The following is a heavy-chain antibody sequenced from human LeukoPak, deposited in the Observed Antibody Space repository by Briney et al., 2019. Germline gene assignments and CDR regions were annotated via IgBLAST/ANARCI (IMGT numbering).Heavy chain of an antibody. D-gene: IGHD2-2*01. Sequence: ASVKVSCKASGYTFTDYYMHWVRQAPGQGLEWMGWINPNSGATNYAQKFQGRVTMTRDTSISTAYIELSRLTSDDTAVYYCARDASRTAAPDDYWGQGTLVTVSS. CDR3: ARDASRTAAPDDY. CDR2: INPNSGAT. CDR1: GYTFTDYY. V-gene: IGHV1-2*02. J-gene: IGHJ4*02.